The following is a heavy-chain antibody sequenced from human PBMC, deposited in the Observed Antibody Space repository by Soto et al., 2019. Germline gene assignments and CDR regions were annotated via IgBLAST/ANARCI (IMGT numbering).Heavy chain of an antibody. CDR3: ARTVHTTRGLMDV. V-gene: IGHV2-70*01. D-gene: IGHD2-2*01. J-gene: IGHJ6*02. CDR1: GFSLSTSGMC. CDR2: IDWVDDK. Sequence: SGPTLVNPTQTLILTCTFSGFSLSTSGMCVNWIRQPPGKALEWLALIDWVDDKFYSTSLKARLTISKDTSKHQVVLTMTNMDPVDTATYYCARTVHTTRGLMDVWGQGTTVTVSS.